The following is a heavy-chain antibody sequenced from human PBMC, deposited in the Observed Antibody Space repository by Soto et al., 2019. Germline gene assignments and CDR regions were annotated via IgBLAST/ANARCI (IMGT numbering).Heavy chain of an antibody. J-gene: IGHJ5*02. V-gene: IGHV1-2*02. CDR3: ARESGYDYYWFDP. CDR2: INPNSGGT. D-gene: IGHD5-12*01. CDR1: GYTFTGYY. Sequence: GASVTVSCKASGYTFTGYYMHWVRQAPGQGLEWMGWINPNSGGTNYAQKFQGRVTMTRDTSISTAYMELSRLRSDDTAVYYCARESGYDYYWFDPWGQGTLVTVSS.